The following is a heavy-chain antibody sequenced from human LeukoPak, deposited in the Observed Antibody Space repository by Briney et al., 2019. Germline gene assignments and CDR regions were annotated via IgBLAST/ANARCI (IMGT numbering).Heavy chain of an antibody. CDR3: AREVRYFDWYYYYYYYMDV. CDR1: GGSISSSSYY. Sequence: SETLSLTCTVSGGSISSSSYYWGWIRQPPGKGLEWIGSIYYSGSTYYNPSLKSRVTISVDTSKNQFSLKLSSVTAADTAVYYCAREVRYFDWYYYYYYYMDVWGKGTTVTVSS. V-gene: IGHV4-39*07. D-gene: IGHD3-9*01. J-gene: IGHJ6*03. CDR2: IYYSGST.